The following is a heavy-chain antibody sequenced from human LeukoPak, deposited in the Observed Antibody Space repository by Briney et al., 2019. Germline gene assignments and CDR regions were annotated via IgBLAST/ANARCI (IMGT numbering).Heavy chain of an antibody. J-gene: IGHJ3*02. V-gene: IGHV1-18*01. D-gene: IGHD2-21*02. CDR1: GYTFTSYG. Sequence: ASVKVSCKASGYTFTSYGISWVRQAPGQGLEWMGWISAYNGNTNCAQKFQGRVTMTTDTSTSTAYMELRSLRSDDTAVYFCARVGSGDSRAGDAFDIWGQGTMVTVSS. CDR3: ARVGSGDSRAGDAFDI. CDR2: ISAYNGNT.